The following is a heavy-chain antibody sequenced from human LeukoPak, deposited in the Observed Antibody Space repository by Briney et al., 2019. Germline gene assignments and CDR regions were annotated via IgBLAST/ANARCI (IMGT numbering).Heavy chain of an antibody. V-gene: IGHV4-59*01. D-gene: IGHD1-26*01. Sequence: SETLSLTCTVSGGSINYYYWSWIRQPPGKGLEWIGYIYYSGSTNYNPSLKSRVTISLDTSKNQFSLKLNSVTAADTAVYYCARGKELPFDYWGQGTLVTVSS. CDR3: ARGKELPFDY. CDR1: GGSINYYY. J-gene: IGHJ4*02. CDR2: IYYSGST.